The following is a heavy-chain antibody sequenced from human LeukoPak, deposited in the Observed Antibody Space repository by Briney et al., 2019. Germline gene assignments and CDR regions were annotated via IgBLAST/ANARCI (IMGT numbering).Heavy chain of an antibody. CDR1: GFPFSSFA. V-gene: IGHV3-23*01. D-gene: IGHD4-23*01. CDR2: ISGSGGST. CDR3: AKEGHDYGAYSSYYYYSYMDV. Sequence: GVLRLSCAASGFPFSSFAMSWARQAPGKGLEWVSSISGSGGSTYYADSEKGRFSTSRDNSKNTLYLQINSLRAEDTAVFYCAKEGHDYGAYSSYYYYSYMDVWGKGTPVTVSS. J-gene: IGHJ6*03.